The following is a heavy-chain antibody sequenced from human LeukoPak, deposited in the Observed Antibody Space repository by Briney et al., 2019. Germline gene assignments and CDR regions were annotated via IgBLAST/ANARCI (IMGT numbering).Heavy chain of an antibody. CDR1: GFPQCNYV. V-gene: IGHV3-33*06. J-gene: IGHJ6*02. Sequence: PGRSVPHLRAASGFPQCNYVKHWVGPAPGKGLEWVAVIWYDGINKFYPDSVTGRFAICRDISKNTLYLQMNSLTVEDTAVYYCTKSGSAWGFFHDWGQGTRVPGSS. CDR3: TKSGSAWGFFHD. CDR2: IWYDGINK. D-gene: IGHD2-15*01.